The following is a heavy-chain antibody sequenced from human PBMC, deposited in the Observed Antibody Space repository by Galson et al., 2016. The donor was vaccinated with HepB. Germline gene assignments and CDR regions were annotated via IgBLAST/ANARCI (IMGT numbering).Heavy chain of an antibody. CDR1: GFTFNYYG. D-gene: IGHD5-12*01. J-gene: IGHJ4*02. Sequence: SLRLSCAASGFTFNYYGMIWVRQAPGKGLEWVSFISSPTSNIYYADSVNGRFTISRDNAYNSLYLQMNSLRVEDTAVYYCVRGAGGYAPHIDYWGQGTLVTVSS. CDR2: ISSPTSNI. CDR3: VRGAGGYAPHIDY. V-gene: IGHV3-21*01.